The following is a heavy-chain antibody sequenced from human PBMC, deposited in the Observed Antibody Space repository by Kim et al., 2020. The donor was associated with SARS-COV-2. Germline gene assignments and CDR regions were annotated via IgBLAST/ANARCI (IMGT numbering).Heavy chain of an antibody. CDR3: ARDRRGYDYLNWFDP. Sequence: GGSLRLSCAASGFTVSSNYMSWVRQAPGKGLEWVSVIYSGGSTYYADSVKGRFTISRDNSKNTLYLQMNSLRAEDTAVYYCARDRRGYDYLNWFDPWGQGTLVTVSS. V-gene: IGHV3-53*01. J-gene: IGHJ5*02. D-gene: IGHD5-12*01. CDR1: GFTVSSNY. CDR2: IYSGGST.